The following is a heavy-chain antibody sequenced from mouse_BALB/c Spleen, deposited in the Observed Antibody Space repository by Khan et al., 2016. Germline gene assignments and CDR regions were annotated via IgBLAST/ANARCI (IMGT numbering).Heavy chain of an antibody. CDR3: TSGYGNPYWYFDV. D-gene: IGHD2-10*02. V-gene: IGHV1S137*01. Sequence: QVQLQQSGPELVRPGVSVRISCKGSGYPFTNYAMPWVKQRHAKSLEWIGVISTYSGNTNYNQMYNGKATMPVDKSSSTAYMELARLTSEDSAIYYCTSGYGNPYWYFDVWGAGTTVTVSS. CDR1: GYPFTNYA. CDR2: ISTYSGNT. J-gene: IGHJ1*01.